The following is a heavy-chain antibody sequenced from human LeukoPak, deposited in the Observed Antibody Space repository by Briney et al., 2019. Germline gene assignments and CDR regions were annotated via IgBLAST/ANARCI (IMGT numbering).Heavy chain of an antibody. D-gene: IGHD3-3*01. Sequence: SETLSLTCAVYGGSFSGYYWSWIRQPPGKGLEWIGEINHSGGTNYNPSLKSRVTISVDTSKNQFSLKLSSVTAADTAVYYCARSAGFWSGKTFDYWGQGTLVTVSS. CDR1: GGSFSGYY. CDR3: ARSAGFWSGKTFDY. CDR2: INHSGGT. V-gene: IGHV4-34*01. J-gene: IGHJ4*02.